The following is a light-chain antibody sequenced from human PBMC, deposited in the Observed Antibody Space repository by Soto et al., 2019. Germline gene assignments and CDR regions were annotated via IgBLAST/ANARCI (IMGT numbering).Light chain of an antibody. V-gene: IGKV1-13*02. CDR2: DAS. J-gene: IGKJ2*01. Sequence: AIRLTQSQSSLSPFVGDRATLTSRPSRTIGPAEAWYHQKPGKPPRLLIYDASSLQSGVPSRFSGSGSGTDFTLTISRLQPDDFATYYCQQFYSPFYTFGQGTKLEIK. CDR1: RTIGPA. CDR3: QQFYSPFYT.